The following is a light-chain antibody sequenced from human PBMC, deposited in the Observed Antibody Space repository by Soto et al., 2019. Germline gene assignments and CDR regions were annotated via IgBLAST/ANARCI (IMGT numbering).Light chain of an antibody. V-gene: IGKV1-39*01. CDR3: QQTYSTLSST. CDR2: AAS. CDR1: ESIARH. J-gene: IGKJ5*01. Sequence: DIQMTQSPSSLSASVGDRVTITCRASESIARHLNWYQQKPGKAPKLLIYAASSLQNGDPSRFRGGGAGTAFTLPISNLQPEDVSTDYCQQTYSTLSSTFGQGTRLEIK.